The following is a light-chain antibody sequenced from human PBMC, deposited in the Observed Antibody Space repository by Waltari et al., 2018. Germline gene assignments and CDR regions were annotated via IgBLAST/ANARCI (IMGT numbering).Light chain of an antibody. J-gene: IGLJ1*01. Sequence: QSGLAQPASASGSPGQSITITCTGTSSDVGNYNLVSWYQQRPGKAPRLLIYEVTKRAPGTSYRVPASKSCNTASLSIAGLQAQEDEADYYCCSYVGLGTYVFGTGTKVAV. CDR3: CSYVGLGTYV. CDR2: EVT. V-gene: IGLV2-23*02. CDR1: SSDVGNYNL.